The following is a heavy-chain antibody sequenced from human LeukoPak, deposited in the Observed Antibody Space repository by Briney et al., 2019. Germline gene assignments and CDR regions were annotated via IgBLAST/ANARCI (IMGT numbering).Heavy chain of an antibody. CDR2: ISSNGDIT. D-gene: IGHD2-15*01. CDR1: RFTFNTYA. CDR3: ATVKRDCSGGTCYSYDY. V-gene: IGHV3-23*01. J-gene: IGHJ4*02. Sequence: GGSLRLSCVASRFTFNTYAVNWVRQAPGKGLEWVSAISSNGDITYYADSVRGRFNISRDNYKNTVFLQMNSLRADDTAVYYCATVKRDCSGGTCYSYDYWGQGTLVTVSS.